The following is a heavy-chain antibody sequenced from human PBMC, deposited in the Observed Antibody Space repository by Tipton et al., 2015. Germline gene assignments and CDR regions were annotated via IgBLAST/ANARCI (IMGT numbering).Heavy chain of an antibody. D-gene: IGHD4-23*01. CDR1: SDSINKYY. Sequence: TLSLTCTVSSDSINKYYWSWIRQPPGKELQWIGYIQYSGGTNDSPSLESRVSMSVDTSKTQFSLEMRSVTATDTAVYYCARARGRHGGLFDSWGQGTLVTVSS. J-gene: IGHJ4*02. CDR3: ARARGRHGGLFDS. CDR2: IQYSGGT. V-gene: IGHV4-59*01.